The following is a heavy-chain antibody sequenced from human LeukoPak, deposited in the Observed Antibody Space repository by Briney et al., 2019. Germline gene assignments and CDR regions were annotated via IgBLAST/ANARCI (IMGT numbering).Heavy chain of an antibody. D-gene: IGHD6-19*01. V-gene: IGHV4-4*07. J-gene: IGHJ4*02. CDR3: ARDIRYSSGWYSDY. Sequence: KSSETLSLTCTVSGGSISSYYWSWIRQPVGKGLEWIGRIYTSGSTNYNPSLKSRVTMSVDTSKNQFSLKLSSVTAADTAVYYCARDIRYSSGWYSDYWGQGTLVTVSS. CDR2: IYTSGST. CDR1: GGSISSYY.